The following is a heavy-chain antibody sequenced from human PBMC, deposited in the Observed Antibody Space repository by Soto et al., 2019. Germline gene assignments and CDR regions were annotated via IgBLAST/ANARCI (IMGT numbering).Heavy chain of an antibody. Sequence: PSETLSLTCAVYGGSFSGYYWSWIRQPPGKGLEWIGEINHSGSTNYNPSLKSRVTISVDTSKNQFSLKLSSVTAADTAVYYCARYDILTGYFGHDAFDIWGQGTMVTVSS. V-gene: IGHV4-34*01. CDR2: INHSGST. CDR1: GGSFSGYY. D-gene: IGHD3-9*01. J-gene: IGHJ3*02. CDR3: ARYDILTGYFGHDAFDI.